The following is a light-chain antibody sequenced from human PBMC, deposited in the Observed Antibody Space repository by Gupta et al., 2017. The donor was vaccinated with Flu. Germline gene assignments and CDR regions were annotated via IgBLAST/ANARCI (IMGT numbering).Light chain of an antibody. CDR3: QQYNSYVT. CDR2: KAS. J-gene: IGKJ4*01. V-gene: IGKV1-5*03. CDR1: HGIRSC. Sequence: GYRVTITCRASHGIRSCLAWYQQKPGTAPKLLLYKASNLEIGVPSRFSGSGSGTVFTLTISSLQPDDFATYSWQQYNSYVTVGGGTKVEIK.